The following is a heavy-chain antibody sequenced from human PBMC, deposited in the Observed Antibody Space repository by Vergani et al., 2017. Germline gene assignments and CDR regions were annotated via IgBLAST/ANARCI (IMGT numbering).Heavy chain of an antibody. CDR1: EYTFTTHA. CDR3: IRGGQVNTGLAPWGY. J-gene: IGHJ4*02. CDR2: IIPTSDIT. V-gene: IGHV1-46*03. Sequence: QVQLVQSGAEVKKPGASVKVSCEASEYTFTTHAIHWVRQAPGQGLEWMGRIIPTSDITTYAQNFQGRVTMTRDTSTSTVYMELSSLRSEDTAVYFCIRGGQVNTGLAPWGYWGQGTLVTVSP. D-gene: IGHD3-16*01.